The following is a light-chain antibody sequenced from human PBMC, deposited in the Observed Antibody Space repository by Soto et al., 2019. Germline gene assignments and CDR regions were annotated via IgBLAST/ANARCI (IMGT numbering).Light chain of an antibody. CDR1: QSLNNN. J-gene: IGKJ4*01. CDR2: FAS. CDR3: QQYIAWPLT. Sequence: EIVMTQSPATLSVSPGEKATLSCRASQSLNNNLAWYQQKPGQGPRLLIYFASTRATGIPARFSGSGSGTAFSLTISSLQSEDFAIYYCQQYIAWPLTFGGGTKVETK. V-gene: IGKV3-15*01.